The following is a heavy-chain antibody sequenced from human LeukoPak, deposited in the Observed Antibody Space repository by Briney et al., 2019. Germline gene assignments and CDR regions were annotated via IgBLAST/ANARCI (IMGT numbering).Heavy chain of an antibody. V-gene: IGHV4-34*01. CDR1: GGSFSGYY. J-gene: IGHJ6*03. CDR2: INHSGST. D-gene: IGHD6-6*01. CDR3: ARGRKEQLVRYYYYYMDV. Sequence: SETLSLTCAVYGGSFSGYYWSWIRQPPGKGLEWIGEINHSGSTNYNPSLKSRVTISVDTSKNQFSLKLSSVTAADTAVYYCARGRKEQLVRYYYYYMDVWGKGTSVTVSS.